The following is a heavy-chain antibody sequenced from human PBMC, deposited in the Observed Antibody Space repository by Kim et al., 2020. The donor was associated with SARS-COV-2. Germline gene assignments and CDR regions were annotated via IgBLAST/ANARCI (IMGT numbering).Heavy chain of an antibody. CDR2: IIPILGIA. CDR3: ASRIIYGSGSMAGGAFDI. V-gene: IGHV1-69*04. J-gene: IGHJ3*02. CDR1: GGTFSSYA. D-gene: IGHD3-10*01. Sequence: SVKVSCKASGGTFSSYAISWVRQAPGQGLEWMGRIIPILGIANYAQKFQGRVTITADKSTSTAYMELSSLRSEDTAVYYCASRIIYGSGSMAGGAFDIWGQGTMVTVSS.